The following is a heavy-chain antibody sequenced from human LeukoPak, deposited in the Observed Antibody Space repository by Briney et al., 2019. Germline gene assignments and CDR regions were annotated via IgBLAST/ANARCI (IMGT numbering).Heavy chain of an antibody. Sequence: PGGSLRLSCAASGFTVSSNYMSWVRQAPGKGLEWVSVIYSGGSTYYADSVKGRFTISRDNSKNTLYLQMNSLRAEDTAVYYCASSGSYTHFDYGGQGTLVTVSS. J-gene: IGHJ4*02. CDR1: GFTVSSNY. D-gene: IGHD1-26*01. CDR2: IYSGGST. V-gene: IGHV3-66*01. CDR3: ASSGSYTHFDY.